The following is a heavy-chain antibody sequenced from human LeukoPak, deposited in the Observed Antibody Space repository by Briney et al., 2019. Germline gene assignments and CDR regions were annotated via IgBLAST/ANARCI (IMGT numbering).Heavy chain of an antibody. D-gene: IGHD2-21*01. J-gene: IGHJ4*02. CDR3: AKDRDIVVVIALGSPFDY. CDR1: GFTFSSYA. Sequence: GGSLRLSCAASGFTFSSYAMSWVRQAPGKGLGWVSAISGSGGSTYYADSVKGRFTISRDNSKNTLYLQMNSLRAEDTAVYYCAKDRDIVVVIALGSPFDYWGQGTLVTVSS. CDR2: ISGSGGST. V-gene: IGHV3-23*01.